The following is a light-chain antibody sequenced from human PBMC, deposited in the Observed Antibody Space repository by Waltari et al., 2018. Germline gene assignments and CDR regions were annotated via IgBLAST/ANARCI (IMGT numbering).Light chain of an antibody. J-gene: IGKJ3*01. CDR2: AAS. Sequence: VTITGRASQDSSNYLAWYQEKPGKAPKVLISAASTLQSGVPSRFSGSGSGTDFTLTISSLQPEDFATYYCQQLNSAFGPGTKVDIK. CDR1: QDSSNY. V-gene: IGKV1-9*01. CDR3: QQLNSA.